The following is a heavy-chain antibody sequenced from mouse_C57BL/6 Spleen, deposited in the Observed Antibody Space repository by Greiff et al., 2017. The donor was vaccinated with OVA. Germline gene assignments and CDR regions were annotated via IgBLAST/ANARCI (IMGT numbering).Heavy chain of an antibody. CDR3: ARQLGRDYFDY. CDR1: GFTFSSYT. CDR2: ISGGGGNT. D-gene: IGHD4-1*01. J-gene: IGHJ2*01. V-gene: IGHV5-9*01. Sequence: EVKLVESGGGLVKPVGSLYFSCPASGFTFSSYTISWVRQTPEKRLEWVATISGGGGNTYYPDSVKGRFTISRDNAKNTLYLQMSSLRSEDTALYYCARQLGRDYFDYWGQGTTLTVSS.